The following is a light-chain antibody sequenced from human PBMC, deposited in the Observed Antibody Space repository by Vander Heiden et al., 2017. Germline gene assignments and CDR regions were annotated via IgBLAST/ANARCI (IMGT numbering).Light chain of an antibody. CDR1: RSNIGTNP. CDR2: SRD. J-gene: IGLJ2*01. CDR3: AAWDDSLNVVL. Sequence: QSVLTPPPSASGTPGPTVTISCSGSRSNIGTNPVNWYQQLPGTAPKLLIYSRDQRPSGVPDRCSGSKSGTSASLAISGLQSEDEADYYCAAWDDSLNVVLFGGGTKLTVL. V-gene: IGLV1-44*01.